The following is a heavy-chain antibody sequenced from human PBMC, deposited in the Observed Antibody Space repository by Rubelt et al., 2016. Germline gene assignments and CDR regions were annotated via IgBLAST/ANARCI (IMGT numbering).Heavy chain of an antibody. Sequence: QEQLQQSGPGLVKPSETLSLTCTFSGGSINTYYWSWIRQYPGKGLEWSGYVHYSGSTNYNHSLGSRVTISADTYKNQFSLRRSSLTAADPAVYYCARVASDFRRWFDPWGQGTLVTVSS. J-gene: IGHJ5*02. CDR2: VHYSGST. D-gene: IGHD3-3*01. CDR1: GGSINTYY. CDR3: ARVASDFRRWFDP. V-gene: IGHV4-59*12.